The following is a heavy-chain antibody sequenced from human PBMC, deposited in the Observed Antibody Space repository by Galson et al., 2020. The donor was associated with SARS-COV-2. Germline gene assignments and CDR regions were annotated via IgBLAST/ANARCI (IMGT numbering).Heavy chain of an antibody. CDR3: ANVFVSVGVAVY. J-gene: IGHJ4*02. Sequence: TGGSQRLSSAASGFTFSSYDMSWVRQAPGKGLEWVSGISGSGHSTHYADSVKGRFTISRDNSKNTLYVQMNSLRAEDTAVYYCANVFVSVGVAVYWGQGTLVTVSS. CDR2: ISGSGHST. CDR1: GFTFSSYD. D-gene: IGHD1-26*01. V-gene: IGHV3-23*01.